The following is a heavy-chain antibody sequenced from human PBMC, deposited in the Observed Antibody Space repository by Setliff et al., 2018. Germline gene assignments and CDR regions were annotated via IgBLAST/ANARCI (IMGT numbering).Heavy chain of an antibody. D-gene: IGHD6-19*01. CDR3: AREQWLDPPGYYYMDV. CDR2: IYIGGSA. J-gene: IGHJ6*03. V-gene: IGHV4-4*07. CDR1: GGSISGYY. Sequence: SETLSLTCTVSGGSISGYYWSWIRQPAGKGLEWIGHIYIGGSANYNPSLKSRVTMSIDTSKNQFSLKLNSVTAADMAVYYCAREQWLDPPGYYYMDVWAKGTTVTVSS.